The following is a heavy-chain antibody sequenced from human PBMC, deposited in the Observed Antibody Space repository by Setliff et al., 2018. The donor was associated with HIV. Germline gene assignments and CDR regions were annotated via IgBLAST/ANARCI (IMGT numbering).Heavy chain of an antibody. J-gene: IGHJ4*02. D-gene: IGHD3-3*01. CDR3: ARDVSWRVRTYIDY. V-gene: IGHV3-48*03. Sequence: GESLKISCVASGFTFSDYELNWVRQAPGKRPEWLAYIGASGRTMYYADSVRGRFTVSRDNAKNSLYLQMNNLRAEDTAVYYCARDVSWRVRTYIDYWGQGALVTVSS. CDR2: IGASGRTM. CDR1: GFTFSDYE.